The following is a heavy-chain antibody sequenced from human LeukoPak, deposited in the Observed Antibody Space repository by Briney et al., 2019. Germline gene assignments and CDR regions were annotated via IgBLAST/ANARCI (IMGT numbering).Heavy chain of an antibody. CDR2: ISAYNGNT. CDR1: GGTFSSYT. Sequence: ASVKVSCKASGGTFSSYTISWVRQAPGQGLEWMGWISAYNGNTNYAQKLQGRVTMTTDTSTSTAYMELRSLRSDDTAVYYCARWSPYYYDSSGYYPLDYWGQGTLVTVSS. J-gene: IGHJ4*02. V-gene: IGHV1-18*01. D-gene: IGHD3-22*01. CDR3: ARWSPYYYDSSGYYPLDY.